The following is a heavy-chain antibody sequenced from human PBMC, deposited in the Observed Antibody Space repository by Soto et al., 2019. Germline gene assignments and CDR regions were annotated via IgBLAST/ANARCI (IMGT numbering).Heavy chain of an antibody. V-gene: IGHV1-18*01. CDR3: ARYILSGYYGNYYYYAMDV. CDR1: GYTFTSYG. Sequence: QVQLVQSGAEVKKPGASVKVSCRASGYTFTSYGISWVRQAPEQGLEWLGWISAYNGNTNYAQKFQGRVTMTTDTSTNTAYMELRSLRSDDSAMYFCARYILSGYYGNYYYYAMDVWGQGTTVAVSS. D-gene: IGHD3-9*01. CDR2: ISAYNGNT. J-gene: IGHJ6*02.